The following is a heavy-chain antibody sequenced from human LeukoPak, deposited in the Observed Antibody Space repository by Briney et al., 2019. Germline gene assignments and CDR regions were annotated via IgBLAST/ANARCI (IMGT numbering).Heavy chain of an antibody. V-gene: IGHV4-34*09. Sequence: PSETLSLTCAVYGGSFSGYYWSWIRQPPGKGLEWIGEINHSGSTNYNPSLKSRVTISVDTSKNQFSLKLSSVTAADTAVYYCARFTPPQGMDVWGKGTTVTVSS. CDR2: INHSGST. J-gene: IGHJ6*04. CDR1: GGSFSGYY. D-gene: IGHD3-16*01. CDR3: ARFTPPQGMDV.